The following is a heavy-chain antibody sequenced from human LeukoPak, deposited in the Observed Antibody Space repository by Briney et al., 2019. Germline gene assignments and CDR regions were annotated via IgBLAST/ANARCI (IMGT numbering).Heavy chain of an antibody. J-gene: IGHJ4*02. CDR2: MSYGGDNK. CDR1: GFTISSYN. D-gene: IGHD5-12*01. CDR3: ARDMGVLRFLDY. Sequence: QTGGSLTLTCAASGFTISSYNMDWVRHAPGKGLVGVAIMSYGGDNKYYADSVKGRFTNSRDNSKNTLYLQMHSLRAEDTAVYFCARDMGVLRFLDYWGQGTLVTVSS. V-gene: IGHV3-30*04.